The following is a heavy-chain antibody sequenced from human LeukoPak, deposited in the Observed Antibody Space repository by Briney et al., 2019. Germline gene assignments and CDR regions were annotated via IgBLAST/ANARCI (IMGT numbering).Heavy chain of an antibody. Sequence: NPSETLSLTCAVYGGSFSGYYWSWIRQPPGKGLEWIGEINHSGSTNYNPSLKSRVTISVDTSKNQFSLKLSSVTAADTAVYYCARRWLQFKGGFDYWGQGTLVTVSS. V-gene: IGHV4-34*01. CDR3: ARRWLQFKGGFDY. J-gene: IGHJ4*02. CDR1: GGSFSGYY. CDR2: INHSGST. D-gene: IGHD5-24*01.